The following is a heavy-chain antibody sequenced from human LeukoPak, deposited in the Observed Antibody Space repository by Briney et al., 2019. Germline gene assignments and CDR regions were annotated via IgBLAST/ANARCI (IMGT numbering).Heavy chain of an antibody. J-gene: IGHJ4*02. Sequence: SETLSLTCTVSGGSISSYYWSWIRQHPGKGLEWIGYIYYSGSTYYNPSLKSRVTISVDTSKNQFSLKLSSVTAADTAVYYCXSHNGDLSYFDYWGQGTLVTVSS. CDR3: XSHNGDLSYFDY. D-gene: IGHD2-8*01. V-gene: IGHV4-59*06. CDR1: GGSISSYY. CDR2: IYYSGST.